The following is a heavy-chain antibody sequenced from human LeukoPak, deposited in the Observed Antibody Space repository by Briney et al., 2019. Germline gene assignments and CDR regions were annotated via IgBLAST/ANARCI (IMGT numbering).Heavy chain of an antibody. V-gene: IGHV4-38-2*01. J-gene: IGHJ4*02. Sequence: PSETLSLICAVSGYSISSGYYWGWIRQPPGKGLEWIGSIYHSGSTYYNPSLKSRVTISVDTSKNQFSLKLSSVTAADTAVYYCARGGYDFWSGYYPPLDYWGQGTLVTVSS. CDR2: IYHSGST. D-gene: IGHD3-3*01. CDR3: ARGGYDFWSGYYPPLDY. CDR1: GYSISSGYY.